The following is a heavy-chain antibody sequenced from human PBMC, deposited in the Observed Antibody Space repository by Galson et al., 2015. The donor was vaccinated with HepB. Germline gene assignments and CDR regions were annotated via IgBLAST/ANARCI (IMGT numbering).Heavy chain of an antibody. J-gene: IGHJ4*02. D-gene: IGHD3-3*01. Sequence: SLRLSCAASGFTFSDYYMSWIRQAPGKGLEWVSYISGSGSTIYYADSVKGRFTISRDNARNSLYLQMNSLRAEDTAVYYCARATAYYDFWSGYWVDYWGRGTLVTVSS. CDR1: GFTFSDYY. V-gene: IGHV3-11*01. CDR2: ISGSGSTI. CDR3: ARATAYYDFWSGYWVDY.